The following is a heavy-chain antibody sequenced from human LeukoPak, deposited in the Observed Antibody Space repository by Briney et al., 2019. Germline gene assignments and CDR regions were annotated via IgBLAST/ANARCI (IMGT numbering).Heavy chain of an antibody. CDR1: GYTFTGYY. J-gene: IGHJ4*02. CDR2: INPNSGGT. D-gene: IGHD3-22*01. CDR3: ARGYYYDSSGYYYFDY. V-gene: IGHV1-2*02. Sequence: ASVKVSCKASGYTFTGYYMHWVRQAPGQGLEWMGWINPNSGGTNYAQKFQGRVTMTRDTSISTAYMELSRLRSDDTAVYYCARGYYYDSSGYYYFDYWGQGTLVTVSS.